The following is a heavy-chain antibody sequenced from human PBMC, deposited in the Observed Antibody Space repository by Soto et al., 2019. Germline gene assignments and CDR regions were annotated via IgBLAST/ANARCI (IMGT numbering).Heavy chain of an antibody. CDR2: ISSSSSTI. CDR3: ARERSSSRKYNWFDP. V-gene: IGHV3-48*02. J-gene: IGHJ5*02. D-gene: IGHD6-13*01. Sequence: GSLRLSCAASGFTFSSYSMNWVRQAPGKGLEWVSYISSSSSTIYYADSVKGRFTISRDNAKNSLYLQMNSLRDEDTAVYYCARERSSSRKYNWFDPWGQGTLVTVSS. CDR1: GFTFSSYS.